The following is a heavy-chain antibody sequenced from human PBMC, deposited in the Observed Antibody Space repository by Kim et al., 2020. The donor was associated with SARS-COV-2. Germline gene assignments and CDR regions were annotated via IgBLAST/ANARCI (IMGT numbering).Heavy chain of an antibody. D-gene: IGHD6-13*01. J-gene: IGHJ6*02. CDR3: ARARYRAAANPYYYGMDV. CDR1: GFTFSDYY. V-gene: IGHV3-11*05. CDR2: ISSSSSYT. Sequence: GGSLRLSCAASGFTFSDYYMSWIRQAPGKGLEWVSYISSSSSYTNYADSVKGRFTISRDNAKNSLYLQMNSLRAEDTAVYYCARARYRAAANPYYYGMDVWGQGTTVTVSS.